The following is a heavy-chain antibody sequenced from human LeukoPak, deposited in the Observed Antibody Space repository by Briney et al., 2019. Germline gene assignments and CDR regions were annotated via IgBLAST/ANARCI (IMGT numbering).Heavy chain of an antibody. CDR1: GGSISSYY. V-gene: IGHV4-59*01. CDR2: IYYSGST. CDR3: ARGGSTPFDY. D-gene: IGHD3-10*01. J-gene: IGHJ4*02. Sequence: TSETLSLTCTVSGGSISSYYWNWIRQPPGKGLEWIGYIYYSGSTNYNPSLKSRVTISVDTSKNQFSLKLSSVTAADTAVYYCARGGSTPFDYWGQGTLVTVSS.